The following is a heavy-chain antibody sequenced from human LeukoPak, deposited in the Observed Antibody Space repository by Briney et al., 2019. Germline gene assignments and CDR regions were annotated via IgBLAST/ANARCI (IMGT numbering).Heavy chain of an antibody. CDR3: AREEIAVADEAFDI. CDR2: IYTSEST. V-gene: IGHV4-4*07. Sequence: MTSETLSLTCTVSGGSISSYYWSWIRQPAGKGLEWIGRIYTSESTNYNPSPKSRVTMSVDTSKNQFSLKLSSVTAADTAVYYCAREEIAVADEAFDIWGQGTMVTVSS. D-gene: IGHD6-19*01. CDR1: GGSISSYY. J-gene: IGHJ3*02.